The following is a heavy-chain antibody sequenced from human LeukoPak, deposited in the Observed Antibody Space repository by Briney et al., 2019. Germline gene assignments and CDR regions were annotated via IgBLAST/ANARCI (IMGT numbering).Heavy chain of an antibody. J-gene: IGHJ5*02. CDR2: ISGSGGST. V-gene: IGHV3-23*01. CDR1: GFTFSSYA. D-gene: IGHD5-24*01. CDR3: AKEVLATTSYNWFDP. Sequence: GGFLRLSCAASGFTFSSYAMSWVRQAPGKGLEWVSAISGSGGSTYYADSVKGRFTISRDNSKNTLYLQMNSLRAEDTAVYYCAKEVLATTSYNWFDPWGQGTLVTVSS.